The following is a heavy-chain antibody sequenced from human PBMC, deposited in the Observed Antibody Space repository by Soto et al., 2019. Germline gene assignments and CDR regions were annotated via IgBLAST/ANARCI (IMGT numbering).Heavy chain of an antibody. CDR1: GFTFSHSA. J-gene: IGHJ6*02. CDR3: AANPRYTSGWYGASTSYYYGMDV. D-gene: IGHD6-19*01. V-gene: IGHV1-58*01. Sequence: QMQLVQSGPEVKKPGTSVKVSCKASGFTFSHSAVQWVRQARGQRLEWIGWIVVNSGNTNFAQKLQERVTITRDMSTNTVYMELSSLGSEDTALYYCAANPRYTSGWYGASTSYYYGMDVWGQGATVSVPS. CDR2: IVVNSGNT.